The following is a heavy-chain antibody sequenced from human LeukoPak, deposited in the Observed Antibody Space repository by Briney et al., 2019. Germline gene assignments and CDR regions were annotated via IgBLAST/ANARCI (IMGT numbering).Heavy chain of an antibody. Sequence: GGSLRLSCATSGFTFYDYGMSWVRQAPGKGLEWVSGTNWDGGTIRYADSVKGRFTISRDNAKNFLYLEMKSVRAEDRAVYYCAREKASTTGTTDYDYWGQGTLVTVSS. D-gene: IGHD1-1*01. J-gene: IGHJ4*02. CDR1: GFTFYDYG. CDR3: AREKASTTGTTDYDY. V-gene: IGHV3-20*04. CDR2: TNWDGGTI.